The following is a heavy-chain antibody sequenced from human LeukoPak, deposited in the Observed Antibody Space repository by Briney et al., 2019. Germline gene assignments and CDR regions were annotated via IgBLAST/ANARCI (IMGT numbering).Heavy chain of an antibody. Sequence: SETLSLTCTVSGGSISTYYWNWLRQPPGKGLEWIGYIYYSGSTNYHPSLKRRVTISLDTSKNQFSLKLDSVTAADTAVYYCARDRWFGEFDYWGQGTLVTVSS. CDR3: ARDRWFGEFDY. CDR1: GGSISTYY. CDR2: IYYSGST. V-gene: IGHV4-59*01. J-gene: IGHJ4*02. D-gene: IGHD3-10*01.